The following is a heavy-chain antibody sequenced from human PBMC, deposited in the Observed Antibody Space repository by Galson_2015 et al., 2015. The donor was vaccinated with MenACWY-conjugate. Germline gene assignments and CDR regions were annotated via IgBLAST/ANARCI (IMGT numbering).Heavy chain of an antibody. D-gene: IGHD4-17*01. CDR3: ARGGDYGNIGRFDY. CDR2: INQSGSS. V-gene: IGHV4-39*07. CDR1: GFSLSTSGMR. J-gene: IGHJ3*01. Sequence: LVKPTQPLTLTCTFSGFSLSTSGMRVSWIRQPPGKGLEWIGEINQSGSSSYYPSLKSRVTISVDTSKNQFSLKLSSVTAADTAVYYCARGGDYGNIGRFDYWGRGTMVTVSS.